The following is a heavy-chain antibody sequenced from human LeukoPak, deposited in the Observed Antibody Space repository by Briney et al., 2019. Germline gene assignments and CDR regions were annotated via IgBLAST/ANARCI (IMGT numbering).Heavy chain of an antibody. D-gene: IGHD1-26*01. J-gene: IGHJ4*02. CDR2: ISYDGSNK. Sequence: GRSLRLSCAASGFTFSSYGMHWVRQAPGKGLEWVAVISYDGSNKFYADSVQGRFTISRDNSKNTLYLQMNSLRAEDTAVYYCAKDGGRYSGSLGDWGQGTLVTVSS. V-gene: IGHV3-30*18. CDR3: AKDGGRYSGSLGD. CDR1: GFTFSSYG.